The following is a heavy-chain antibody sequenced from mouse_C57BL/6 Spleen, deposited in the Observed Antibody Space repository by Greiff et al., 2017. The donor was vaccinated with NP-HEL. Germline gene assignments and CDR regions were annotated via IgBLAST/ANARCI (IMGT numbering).Heavy chain of an antibody. Sequence: EVKLVESGGGLVQPGGSLKLSCAASGFTFSDYGMAWVRQAPRKGPEWVAFISNLAYSIYYADTVTGRFTISRENAKNTLYLEMSSLRSEDTAMYYCARYSNYAMDYWGQGTSVTVSS. J-gene: IGHJ4*01. V-gene: IGHV5-15*01. CDR1: GFTFSDYG. CDR2: ISNLAYSI. D-gene: IGHD2-5*01. CDR3: ARYSNYAMDY.